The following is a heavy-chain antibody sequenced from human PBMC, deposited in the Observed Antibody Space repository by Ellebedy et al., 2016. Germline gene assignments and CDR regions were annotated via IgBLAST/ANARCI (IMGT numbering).Heavy chain of an antibody. CDR3: ARDGAVTTVFDY. V-gene: IGHV1-2*04. D-gene: IGHD4-17*01. CDR2: ISPSGGST. CDR1: GYTFTSYY. J-gene: IGHJ4*02. Sequence: ASVKVSCKASGYTFTSYYMHWVRQAPGQGLEWMGIISPSGGSTNYAQKFQGWVTMNRDTSISTAYMELSRLRSDDTAVYYCARDGAVTTVFDYWGQGTLVTVSS.